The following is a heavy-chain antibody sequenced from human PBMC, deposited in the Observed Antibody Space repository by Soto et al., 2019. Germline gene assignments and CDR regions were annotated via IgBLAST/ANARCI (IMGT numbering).Heavy chain of an antibody. J-gene: IGHJ5*02. D-gene: IGHD5-12*01. CDR3: ARHHGPTTSENWFDP. CDR2: INPSGDT. CDR1: GYTFTSYY. Sequence: ASVKVSCKASGYTFTSYYMHWVRQAPGQGLEWMGIINPSGDTKYAQKFQGRVTMTTDTSTTTAYLELRSLRSDDTAVYYCARHHGPTTSENWFDPWGQGTLVTSPQ. V-gene: IGHV1-46*01.